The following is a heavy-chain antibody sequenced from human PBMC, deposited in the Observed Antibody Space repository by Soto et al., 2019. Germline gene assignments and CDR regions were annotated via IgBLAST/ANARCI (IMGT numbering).Heavy chain of an antibody. CDR3: VKRATVTTGYFDY. Sequence: GGSLRLSCAASVFTFSNYAISWVRQAPGKGLEWVSSISGSGGSTYYADSVKGRFTISRDNSKNTLYLQMSSLRAEDTAVYYCVKRATVTTGYFDYWGQGTLVTVSS. CDR1: VFTFSNYA. J-gene: IGHJ4*02. D-gene: IGHD4-17*01. CDR2: ISGSGGST. V-gene: IGHV3-23*01.